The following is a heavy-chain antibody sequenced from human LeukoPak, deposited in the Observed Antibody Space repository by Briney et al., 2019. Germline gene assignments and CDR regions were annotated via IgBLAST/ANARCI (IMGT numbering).Heavy chain of an antibody. J-gene: IGHJ4*02. D-gene: IGHD3-10*01. CDR3: ARDYGSGRFGETADY. CDR1: GFTFGISA. Sequence: GRSLRLSCAASGFTFGISAMLWVRQAPGKGLEWVAILSYDGTKKYYAASVKGRFTISRDNSKNTLYLQMNSLRPEDTAVYFCARDYGSGRFGETADYWGQGTLVAVSS. V-gene: IGHV3-30*04. CDR2: LSYDGTKK.